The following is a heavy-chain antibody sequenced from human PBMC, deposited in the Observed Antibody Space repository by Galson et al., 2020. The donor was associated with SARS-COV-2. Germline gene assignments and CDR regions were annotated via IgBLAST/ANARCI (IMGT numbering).Heavy chain of an antibody. CDR1: GGSISDSSYY. CDR3: ARGSGSYYYFHR. Sequence: SQTLSLTCTVSGGSISDSSYYWDWIRQSPGKGLEWIGSIYYSGSTNYNPSLEGRVTISIFTSKNQFSLKVNSLTAGDTAVYYCARGSGSYYYFHRWGQGTLVTVSS. J-gene: IGHJ1*01. CDR2: IYYSGST. V-gene: IGHV4-39*02. D-gene: IGHD3-10*01.